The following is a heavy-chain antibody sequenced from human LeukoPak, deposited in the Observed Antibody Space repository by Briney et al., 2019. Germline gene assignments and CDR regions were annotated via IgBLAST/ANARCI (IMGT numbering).Heavy chain of an antibody. V-gene: IGHV4-59*01. D-gene: IGHD4-17*01. CDR1: GGSISSYY. CDR3: ARERLTTVTTGRTFDY. Sequence: SETLSLTCTVSGGSISSYYWSWIRQPPGKGLEWIGYIYYSGSTNYNPSLKSRVTISVDMSKNQFSLKLSSVTAADTAVYYCARERLTTVTTGRTFDYWGQGTLVTVSS. CDR2: IYYSGST. J-gene: IGHJ4*02.